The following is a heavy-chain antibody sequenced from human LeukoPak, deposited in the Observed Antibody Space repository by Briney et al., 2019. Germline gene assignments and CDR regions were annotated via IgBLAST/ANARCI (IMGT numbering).Heavy chain of an antibody. V-gene: IGHV3-23*01. CDR3: AKCSTSAYTTGWCNWIDP. J-gene: IGHJ5*02. D-gene: IGHD6-19*01. Sequence: GGSLRLSCVASGFTSTSDAMNWVRQAPGKGLEWVSSTVSRGTTQYADSVKGRFTVSRDTSKNTLYLQMNSLRADDTAVYYCAKCSTSAYTTGWCNWIDPWGQGTLVAVSS. CDR1: GFTSTSDA. CDR2: TVSRGTT.